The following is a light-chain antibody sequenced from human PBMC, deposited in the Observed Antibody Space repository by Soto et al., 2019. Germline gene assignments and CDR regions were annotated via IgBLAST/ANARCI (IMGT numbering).Light chain of an antibody. CDR2: GAS. Sequence: EIVLTQFPGALSLSPGERVTLSCRASQTVSNTHSAWYQQKSGQAPKFLIYGASNRATGIPDRLSGSGSGTDFTLTISRLEPEDFAVYYCEQYCALPHTCGGGTMVVIK. J-gene: IGKJ4*01. CDR1: QTVSNTH. CDR3: EQYCALPHT. V-gene: IGKV3-20*01.